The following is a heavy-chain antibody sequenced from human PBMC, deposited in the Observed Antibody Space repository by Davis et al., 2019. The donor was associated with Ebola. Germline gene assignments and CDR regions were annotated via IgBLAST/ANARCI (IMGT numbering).Heavy chain of an antibody. Sequence: PGGSLRLSCAPSGFIFSTNWMSWVRQAPGKGLEWVSGISGRTANVGYADSVKGRFTMSRDSATKSLYLQMRSLRPEDTAFYYCAISLHSGNWYYFDHWGQGTLVTVSS. D-gene: IGHD6-13*01. CDR3: AISLHSGNWYYFDH. CDR2: ISGRTANV. J-gene: IGHJ4*02. CDR1: GFIFSTNW. V-gene: IGHV3-9*01.